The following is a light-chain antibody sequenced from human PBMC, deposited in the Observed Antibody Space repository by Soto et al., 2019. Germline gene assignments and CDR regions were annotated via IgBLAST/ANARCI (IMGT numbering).Light chain of an antibody. J-gene: IGKJ4*01. Sequence: DIQMTQSPSTLSASVGDRVTITCRPSQSLYSRLAWYQQKPGKGPKLVIYDASTLESGVPSRFSGSGSGTEFTLTISSLQPDDVASYYCQHYNNYPLTFGGGTKV. CDR1: QSLYSR. V-gene: IGKV1-5*01. CDR2: DAS. CDR3: QHYNNYPLT.